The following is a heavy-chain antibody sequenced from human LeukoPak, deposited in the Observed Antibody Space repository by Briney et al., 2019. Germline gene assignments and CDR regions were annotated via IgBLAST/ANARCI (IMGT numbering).Heavy chain of an antibody. Sequence: PGGSLRLSCEASGFSFSEYAMSWVRQAPGKGLEWVSSLSGSGGDTFYADSVKGRFTISRDNSKNTVYLQMNSLRAEGTAVYHCAKGGFYCTSTSCYAANWFDPWGQGTLVTVSS. CDR1: GFSFSEYA. J-gene: IGHJ5*02. CDR2: LSGSGGDT. D-gene: IGHD2-2*01. CDR3: AKGGFYCTSTSCYAANWFDP. V-gene: IGHV3-23*01.